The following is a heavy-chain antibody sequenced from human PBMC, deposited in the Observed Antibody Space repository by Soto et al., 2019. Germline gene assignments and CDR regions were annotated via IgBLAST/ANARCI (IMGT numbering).Heavy chain of an antibody. Sequence: QVQLQESGPGLVKPSQTLSLTCSVSGASISSGNYYWSWIRQHPGKCLEWIGYIYYTGSTYYNPSLRSRITISEDMSKNHFSLRLSSVTAADTAVYYCARGREEAGGPFDYWGQGTLVTVSS. CDR3: ARGREEAGGPFDY. D-gene: IGHD3-10*01. CDR2: IYYTGST. J-gene: IGHJ4*02. CDR1: GASISSGNYY. V-gene: IGHV4-31*03.